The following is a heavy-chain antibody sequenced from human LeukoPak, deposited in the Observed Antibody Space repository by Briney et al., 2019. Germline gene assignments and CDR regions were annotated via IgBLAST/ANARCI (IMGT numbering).Heavy chain of an antibody. CDR1: GFTFSSYD. J-gene: IGHJ6*02. CDR2: IGTAGDT. V-gene: IGHV3-13*01. D-gene: IGHD2-8*01. CDR3: ARAGVPPPGYYYYGMDV. Sequence: GGSLRLSCAASGFTFSSYDMHWVRQATGKGLEWVSAIGTAGDTYYPGSVKGRFTISRENAKNSLYLRMNSLRAGDTAVYYCARAGVPPPGYYYYGMDVWGQGTTVTVSS.